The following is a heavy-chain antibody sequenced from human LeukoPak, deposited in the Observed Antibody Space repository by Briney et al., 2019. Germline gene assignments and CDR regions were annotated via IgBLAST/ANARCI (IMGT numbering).Heavy chain of an antibody. CDR3: AKGGTMVRGVNPLGDYGMDV. J-gene: IGHJ6*02. V-gene: IGHV1-8*02. Sequence: ASVKVSCKASGYTFTGYYMHWVRQAPGQGLEWMGWINPNSGNTGYAQKFQGRVTMTRDTSISTAYMELRSLRSEDTAVYYCAKGGTMVRGVNPLGDYGMDVWGQGTTVTVSS. CDR1: GYTFTGYY. D-gene: IGHD3-10*01. CDR2: INPNSGNT.